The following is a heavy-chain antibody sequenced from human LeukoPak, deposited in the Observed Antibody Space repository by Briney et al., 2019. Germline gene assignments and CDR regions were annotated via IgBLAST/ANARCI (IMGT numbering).Heavy chain of an antibody. Sequence: ASVKVSCKASGYTFTSYGISWVRQAPGQGLEWMGWISAYNGNTNYAQKLQGRVTMTTDTSTSTAYMELRSLRSDDTAVYYCAAGYFDWLSPHYYYYYGRDVWGQGTTVTVSS. CDR2: ISAYNGNT. CDR1: GYTFTSYG. CDR3: AAGYFDWLSPHYYYYYGRDV. V-gene: IGHV1-18*01. J-gene: IGHJ6*02. D-gene: IGHD3-9*01.